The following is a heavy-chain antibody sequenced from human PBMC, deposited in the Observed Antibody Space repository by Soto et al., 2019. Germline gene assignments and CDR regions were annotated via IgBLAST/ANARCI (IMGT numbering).Heavy chain of an antibody. CDR2: INPIGGST. CDR1: GYGFTSNY. D-gene: IGHD3-10*01. CDR3: ARVQTSALTYCSGSYNSLRFSYYGMDV. Sequence: ASVEVCWKACGYGFTSNYMHWVRQAHGKGLEWMGIINPIGGSTSYAQKFQGRVTMTRDTSTSTVYMELSSLRSEDTAVYYCARVQTSALTYCSGSYNSLRFSYYGMDVWGQGPTVTVSS. J-gene: IGHJ6*02. V-gene: IGHV1-46*01.